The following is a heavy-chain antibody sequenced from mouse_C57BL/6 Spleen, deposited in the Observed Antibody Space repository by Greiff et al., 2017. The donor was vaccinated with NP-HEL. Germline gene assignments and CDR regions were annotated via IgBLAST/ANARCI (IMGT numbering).Heavy chain of an antibody. J-gene: IGHJ1*03. CDR1: GYTFPSYW. V-gene: IGHV1-64*01. CDR2: IHPHSGST. D-gene: IGHD2-1*01. CDR3: ARSYGNYWYFDV. Sequence: VQLQQPGAELVKPGASVKLSCKASGYTFPSYWVHWVKQRPGQGLEWIGMIHPHSGSTNYNEKFKSKATLTVDKSSSTAYMQLSSLTSEDSAVYYCARSYGNYWYFDVWGTGTTVTVSS.